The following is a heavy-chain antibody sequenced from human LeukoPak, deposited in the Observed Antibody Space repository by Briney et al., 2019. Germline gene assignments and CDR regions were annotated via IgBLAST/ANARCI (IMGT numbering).Heavy chain of an antibody. D-gene: IGHD2-2*01. CDR2: IYTSGST. Sequence: SETLSLTCTVSGASISKYYWSWIRQPAGKGLEWIGRIYTSGSTNYNPSLKSRVTISVDTSKNQFSLKLSSVTAADTAVYYCARKRIPAANDAFDIWGQGTMVTVSS. CDR3: ARKRIPAANDAFDI. J-gene: IGHJ3*02. CDR1: GASISKYY. V-gene: IGHV4-4*07.